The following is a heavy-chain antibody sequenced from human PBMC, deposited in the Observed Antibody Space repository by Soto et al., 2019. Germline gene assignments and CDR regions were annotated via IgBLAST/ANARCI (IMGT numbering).Heavy chain of an antibody. Sequence: QVQLQESGPGLVKPSQTLSLTCLVSGASVSGDGSYCSWIRQHPGKGLEFIGYIHNSGSTYSNPSLENRVAMSIDTSKNQFSRRLSSVTAEDSAVYFCARDLGSEQWFFDNWGQGILVTVSS. CDR2: IHNSGST. V-gene: IGHV4-31*03. J-gene: IGHJ4*02. D-gene: IGHD6-19*01. CDR3: ARDLGSEQWFFDN. CDR1: GASVSGDGSY.